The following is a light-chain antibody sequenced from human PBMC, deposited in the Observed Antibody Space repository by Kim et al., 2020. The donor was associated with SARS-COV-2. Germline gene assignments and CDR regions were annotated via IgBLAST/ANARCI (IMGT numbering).Light chain of an antibody. CDR1: TSDVGGSNY. CDR3: CSYAGKYTLL. V-gene: IGLV2-11*01. Sequence: GQPITISCTGSTSDVGGSNYVSWYQQRPGKAPKLMIYDVNRRPSGVPARFSGSKSGNTASLTISGLLADDEADYYCCSYAGKYTLLFGGGTQLTVL. J-gene: IGLJ2*01. CDR2: DVN.